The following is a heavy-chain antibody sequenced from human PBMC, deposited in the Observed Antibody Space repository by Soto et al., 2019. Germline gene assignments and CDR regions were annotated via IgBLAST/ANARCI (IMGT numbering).Heavy chain of an antibody. CDR1: GDSVSSNSAA. CDR2: TYYRSKWYN. D-gene: IGHD2-2*01. V-gene: IGHV6-1*01. CDR3: ARVRPDAMPHDGLDI. Sequence: SQTLSLTCAISGDSVSSNSAAWNWIRQSPSRGLEWLGRTYYRSKWYNDYAVSVKSRITINPDTSKNQFSLQLNSVTPEDTAVYYCARVRPDAMPHDGLDISAQRTMDTVSS. J-gene: IGHJ3*02.